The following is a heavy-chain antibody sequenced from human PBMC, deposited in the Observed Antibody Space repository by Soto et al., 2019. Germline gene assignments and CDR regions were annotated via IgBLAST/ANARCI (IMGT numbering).Heavy chain of an antibody. CDR2: IYYSGST. Sequence: SETLSLTCTVSGGSVSSGSYYWSWIRQPPGKGLEWIGYIYYSGSTNYNPSLKSRVTISVDTSKNQFSLKLSSVTAADTAVYYCARAGYCSSTSCYFFDYWGQGTLVTVSS. CDR1: GGSVSSGSYY. J-gene: IGHJ4*02. CDR3: ARAGYCSSTSCYFFDY. V-gene: IGHV4-61*01. D-gene: IGHD2-2*01.